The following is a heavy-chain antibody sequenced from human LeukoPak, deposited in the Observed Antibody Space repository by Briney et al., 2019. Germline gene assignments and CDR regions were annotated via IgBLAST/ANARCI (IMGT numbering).Heavy chain of an antibody. J-gene: IGHJ4*02. Sequence: GGSLRLSCAASGFTFSSYWMSWVRQAPGKGLEWVSYISSSGTTIYYADSVKGRFTISRDNAKNSLYLQMNSLRAEDTAVYYCAREGEYYFDYWGQGTLVTVSS. CDR1: GFTFSSYW. CDR2: ISSSGTTI. D-gene: IGHD3-16*01. CDR3: AREGEYYFDY. V-gene: IGHV3-48*04.